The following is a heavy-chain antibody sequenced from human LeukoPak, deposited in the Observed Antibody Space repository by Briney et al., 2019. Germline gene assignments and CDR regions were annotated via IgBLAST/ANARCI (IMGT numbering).Heavy chain of an antibody. CDR3: ARAFSSGWADY. V-gene: IGHV3-7*01. J-gene: IGHJ4*02. CDR1: GFTFSSYW. CDR2: IKQDGSEK. Sequence: GGSLRLSCAASGFTFSSYWMTWVRQAPGKGLEWVANIKQDGSEKYYVDSVKGRFTISRDNAKNSLYLQMTSLRAEDTAVYYCARAFSSGWADYWGQGTLVTVSS. D-gene: IGHD6-19*01.